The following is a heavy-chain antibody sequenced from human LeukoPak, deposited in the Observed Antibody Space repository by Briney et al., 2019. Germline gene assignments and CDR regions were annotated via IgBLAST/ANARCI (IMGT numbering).Heavy chain of an antibody. V-gene: IGHV4-34*01. J-gene: IGHJ4*02. D-gene: IGHD3-3*01. Sequence: SETLSLTCAVYGGSFSGYYWSWIRQPPGKGLEWIGEINHSGSTNYNPSLKSRVTISVDTSKNQFSLKLSSVTAADMAVYYCARGPSYDFWSGYYTGIGYWGQGTLVTVSS. CDR2: INHSGST. CDR1: GGSFSGYY. CDR3: ARGPSYDFWSGYYTGIGY.